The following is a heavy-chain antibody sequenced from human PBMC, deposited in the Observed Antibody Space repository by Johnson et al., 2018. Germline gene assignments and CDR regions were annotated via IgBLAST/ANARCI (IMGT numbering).Heavy chain of an antibody. CDR2: IKQDGSEK. V-gene: IGHV3-7*03. CDR3: ANGYCSSTSVSHYGMDV. Sequence: EVQLVESGGGLVQPGGSLRLSCASSGFTFRRYWMSWVRQAPGKGLEWVANIKQDGSEKDYVDSVKGRFTISRDKAQNSRYLQMNSLRAEDTALYYWANGYCSSTSVSHYGMDVWGKGTTVTVSS. J-gene: IGHJ6*04. CDR1: GFTFRRYW. D-gene: IGHD2-2*01.